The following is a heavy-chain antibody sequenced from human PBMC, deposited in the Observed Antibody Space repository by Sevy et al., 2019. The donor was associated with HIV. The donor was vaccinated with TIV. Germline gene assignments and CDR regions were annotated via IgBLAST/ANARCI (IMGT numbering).Heavy chain of an antibody. CDR1: GFTFRSYE. V-gene: IGHV3-21*01. J-gene: IGHJ6*02. D-gene: IGHD2-15*01. CDR3: ARDLVIPATTDYFYYGMDV. Sequence: GGSLRLSCEGSGFTFRSYEMNWVRQAPGKGLEWISSISSSSTYIYYADSVKGRFTISRDNAKNSLYLQMSSLRAEDTAVYYCARDLVIPATTDYFYYGMDVWGQGTTVTVSS. CDR2: ISSSSTYI.